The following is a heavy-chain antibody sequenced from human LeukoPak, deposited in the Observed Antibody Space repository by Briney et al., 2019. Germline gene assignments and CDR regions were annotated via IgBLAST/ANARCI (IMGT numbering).Heavy chain of an antibody. CDR3: ATETNGRHYDY. D-gene: IGHD1-14*01. CDR2: ISPTGFYR. J-gene: IGHJ4*02. V-gene: IGHV3-21*06. CDR1: GLTFSTSG. Sequence: GGSLRLSCTTSGLTFSTSGFNWVRQAPGKGLEWVASISPTGFYRYHADSIKGRFTISRDNANNVLYLQMDSLRAEDTAVYYCATETNGRHYDYWGQGTLLTVSS.